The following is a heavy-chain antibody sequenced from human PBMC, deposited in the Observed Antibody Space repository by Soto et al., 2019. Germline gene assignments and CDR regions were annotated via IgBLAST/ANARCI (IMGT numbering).Heavy chain of an antibody. CDR3: ARHRAARGPCDY. J-gene: IGHJ4*02. D-gene: IGHD6-6*01. Sequence: QVQLQESGPGLVKPSGTLSLTFAVSGGSISSSNWWSWVRQPPGKGLEWIGEIYHSGSTNYNQSLQSRVAIPVDKAKNQLSLKLSYVPAADTAGYYWARHRAARGPCDYWGQGTLVTVSS. V-gene: IGHV4-4*02. CDR1: GGSISSSNW. CDR2: IYHSGST.